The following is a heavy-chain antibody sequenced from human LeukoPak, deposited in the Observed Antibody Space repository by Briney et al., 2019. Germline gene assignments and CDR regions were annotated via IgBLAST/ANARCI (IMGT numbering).Heavy chain of an antibody. CDR3: ARHPSLIAFDI. CDR1: GGVISSYY. Sequence: SETLSLTCTVSGGVISSYYWSWIRQPPGKGLEWIGYIYYSGSTNYNPSLKSRVTISVDTSKNQFSLKLSSVTAADTAVYYCARHPSLIAFDIWGQGTMVTVSS. V-gene: IGHV4-59*08. CDR2: IYYSGST. J-gene: IGHJ3*02.